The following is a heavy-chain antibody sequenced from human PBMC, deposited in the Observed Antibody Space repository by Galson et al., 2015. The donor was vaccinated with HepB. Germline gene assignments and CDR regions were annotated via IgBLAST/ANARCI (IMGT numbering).Heavy chain of an antibody. J-gene: IGHJ4*02. D-gene: IGHD3-10*01. CDR3: ARAGGDLLWFGESQNYFDS. CDR1: GFTFNKYW. V-gene: IGHV3-7*01. Sequence: LRLSCAASGFTFNKYWMSWVRQAPGKGLEWVANIKRDGSEKQYVDSVKGRFTISRDNAKNSLYLQMSSLRAEDTAVYYCARAGGDLLWFGESQNYFDSWGQGTLVTASS. CDR2: IKRDGSEK.